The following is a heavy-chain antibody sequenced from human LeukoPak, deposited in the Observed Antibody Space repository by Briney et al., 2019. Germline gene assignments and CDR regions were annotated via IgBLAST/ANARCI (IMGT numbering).Heavy chain of an antibody. CDR1: GYTFTSYG. J-gene: IGHJ4*02. CDR3: ARSYSSGWYYFDY. V-gene: IGHV7-4-1*02. CDR2: INTNTGNP. D-gene: IGHD6-19*01. Sequence: GASVKVSCKASGYTFTSYGISWVRQAPGQGLEWMGWINTNTGNPTYAQGFTGRFVFSLDTSVSTAYLQISSLKAEDTAVYYCARSYSSGWYYFDYWGQGTLVTVSS.